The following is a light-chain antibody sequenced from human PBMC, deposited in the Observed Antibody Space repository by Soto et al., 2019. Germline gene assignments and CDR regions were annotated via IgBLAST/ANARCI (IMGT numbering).Light chain of an antibody. CDR1: QSVTSNY. CDR2: DAS. V-gene: IGKV3-20*01. CDR3: QPYGTSPYS. J-gene: IGKJ2*01. Sequence: EIVLTQSPGTLSLSPGERATLSCRASQSVTSNYLAWYQQKPGQAPRLLICDASSRATGIPDRFSGSGSGTNFTLTIARLEPEDFAVYYCQPYGTSPYSFGQGTKLEIK.